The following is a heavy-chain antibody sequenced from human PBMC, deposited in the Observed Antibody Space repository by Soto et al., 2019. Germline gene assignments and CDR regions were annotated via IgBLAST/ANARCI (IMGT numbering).Heavy chain of an antibody. CDR3: ARDFRSGYFIKYGAFDI. J-gene: IGHJ3*02. CDR1: GFTFSSYG. D-gene: IGHD3-3*01. Sequence: QVQLVESGGGVVQPGRSLRLSCAASGFTFSSYGMHWVRQAPGKGLEWVAVIWYDGSNKYYADSVKGRFTISRDNYKNTLYLQMNSLRAEDTAVYYCARDFRSGYFIKYGAFDIWGQGTMVTVSS. CDR2: IWYDGSNK. V-gene: IGHV3-33*01.